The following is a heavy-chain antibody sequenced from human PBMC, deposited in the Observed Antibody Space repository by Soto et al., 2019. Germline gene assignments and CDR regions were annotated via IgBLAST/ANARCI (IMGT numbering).Heavy chain of an antibody. V-gene: IGHV4-30-4*01. Sequence: SETLSLTCTVSGGSISSGDYYWSWIRQPPGKGLEWIGYIYYSGSTYYNPSLKSRVTISVDTSKNQFSLKQSSVTAADTAVYYCASVVGGPVYFDCFAKYYFDYWGQGTLVTVSS. CDR3: ASVVGGPVYFDCFAKYYFDY. D-gene: IGHD3-9*01. CDR1: GGSISSGDYY. J-gene: IGHJ4*02. CDR2: IYYSGST.